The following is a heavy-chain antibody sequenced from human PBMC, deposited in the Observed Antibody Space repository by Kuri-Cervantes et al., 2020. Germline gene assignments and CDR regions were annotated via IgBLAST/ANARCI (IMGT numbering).Heavy chain of an antibody. V-gene: IGHV3-21*01. Sequence: GESLKISCAASGFTLSSYGMHWVRQAPGKGLEWVSSISSSSSYIYYADSVKGRFTISRDNAKNSLYLQMNSLRAEDTAVYYCARDHDSSGYDYWGQGTLVTVSS. CDR3: ARDHDSSGYDY. J-gene: IGHJ4*02. CDR2: ISSSSSYI. D-gene: IGHD3-22*01. CDR1: GFTLSSYG.